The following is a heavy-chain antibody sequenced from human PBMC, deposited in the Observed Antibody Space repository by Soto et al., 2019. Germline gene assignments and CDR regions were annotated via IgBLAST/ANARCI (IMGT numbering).Heavy chain of an antibody. CDR3: ARVIPPWSHDSSHI. CDR2: ISAYNGNT. J-gene: IGHJ3*02. D-gene: IGHD5-18*01. CDR1: GYTFTSYG. V-gene: IGHV1-18*01. Sequence: AAGKLCCKASGYTFTSYGISWVRQAPGQGLEWMGWISAYNGNTNYAQKLQGRVTMTTDTSTSTAYMELRSLRSDDTAVYYCARVIPPWSHDSSHILGQAIMVTLS.